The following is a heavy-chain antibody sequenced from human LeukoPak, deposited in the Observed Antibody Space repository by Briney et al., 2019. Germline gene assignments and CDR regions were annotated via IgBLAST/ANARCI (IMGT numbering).Heavy chain of an antibody. V-gene: IGHV3-23*01. CDR1: GFTFSLFA. D-gene: IGHD3-22*01. CDR2: ISGSGGAT. Sequence: GGSLRLSCAASGFTFSLFAMHWVRQAPGKGLEWVSAISGSGGATYHADADSVKGRFTISRDNSKNALYLEINNLRAEDTAVYYCAKDGYNYDSSGHFDYWGQATLVTVSS. J-gene: IGHJ4*02. CDR3: AKDGYNYDSSGHFDY.